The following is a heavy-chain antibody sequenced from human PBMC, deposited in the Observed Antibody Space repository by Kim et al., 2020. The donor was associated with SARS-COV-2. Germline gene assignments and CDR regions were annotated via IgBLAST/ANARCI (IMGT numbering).Heavy chain of an antibody. D-gene: IGHD6-13*01. CDR1: GGSISSSSYY. V-gene: IGHV4-39*01. CDR2: IYYSGST. J-gene: IGHJ5*02. CDR3: ARSSSWIRTRWFDP. Sequence: SETLSLTCTVSGGSISSSSYYWGWIRQPPGKGLEWIGSIYYSGSTYYNPSLKSRVTISVDTSKNQFSLKLSSVTAADTAVYYCARSSSWIRTRWFDPWGQGTLVTVSS.